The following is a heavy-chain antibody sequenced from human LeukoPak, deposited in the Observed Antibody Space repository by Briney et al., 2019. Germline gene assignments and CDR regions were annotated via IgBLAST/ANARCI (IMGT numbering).Heavy chain of an antibody. J-gene: IGHJ5*02. CDR2: IIPIFGTA. Sequence: SVKVSCKASGGTFSSYAISWVQQAPGQGLEWMGGIIPIFGTANYAQKFQGRVTITADESTSTAYMELSSLRSEDTAVYYCARERGLSWFDPWGQGTLVTVSS. V-gene: IGHV1-69*13. CDR1: GGTFSSYA. CDR3: ARERGLSWFDP. D-gene: IGHD2-2*01.